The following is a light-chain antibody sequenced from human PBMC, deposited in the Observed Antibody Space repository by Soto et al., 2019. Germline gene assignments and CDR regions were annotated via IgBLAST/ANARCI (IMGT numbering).Light chain of an antibody. Sequence: ELVLTQSPVALSLSSGERATLSCRASQSVSSTLLTWYQQKPGQAPRLLIYGVSSRATGIPDRFSGSGSGTDFTLTISRVEPEDFAVYFCQHYGDSSWTFGGGSRVEIK. CDR1: QSVSSTL. V-gene: IGKV3-20*01. CDR3: QHYGDSSWT. CDR2: GVS. J-gene: IGKJ1*01.